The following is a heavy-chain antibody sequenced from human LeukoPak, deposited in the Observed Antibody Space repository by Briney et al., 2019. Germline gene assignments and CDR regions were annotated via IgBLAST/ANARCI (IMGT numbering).Heavy chain of an antibody. D-gene: IGHD3-16*01. CDR3: AKLGGHALYNYYVGV. V-gene: IGHV3-23*01. CDR2: ILDHGKTT. Sequence: GGSLRLSCAASGFTFSSYAMSWVRQAPGKGLEWVSGILDHGKTTYYASSVKGRFTISRDNSRNTLYLQMNSLRAEDTAVYYCAKLGGHALYNYYVGVCGKGTTVAVSS. CDR1: GFTFSSYA. J-gene: IGHJ6*03.